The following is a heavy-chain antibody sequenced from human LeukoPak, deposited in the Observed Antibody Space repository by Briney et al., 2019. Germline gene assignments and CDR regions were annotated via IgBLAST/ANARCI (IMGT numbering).Heavy chain of an antibody. CDR2: INHSGST. Sequence: SETLSLTSAVYGGSFSGHYWSWIRQPPGKGLEWIGEINHSGSTNYNPSLKSRVTISVDTSKNQFSLKLSSVTAADTAVYYCASSPASGRPFDYWGQGTLVTVSS. CDR3: ASSPASGRPFDY. J-gene: IGHJ4*02. CDR1: GGSFSGHY. D-gene: IGHD1-26*01. V-gene: IGHV4-34*01.